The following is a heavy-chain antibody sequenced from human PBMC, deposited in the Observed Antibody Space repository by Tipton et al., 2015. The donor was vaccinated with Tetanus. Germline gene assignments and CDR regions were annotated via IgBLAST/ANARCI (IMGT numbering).Heavy chain of an antibody. CDR3: ARDFRERSGTYYSYYYTMDV. CDR1: GGSLNTFY. Sequence: TLSLTCTVSGGSLNTFYWNWIRQPAGKGLEWIGRVYSSGSTNYNPSLKGRVTMSIDAPKNQFSLELTSVTAADTAVYYCARDFRERSGTYYSYYYTMDVWGQGTTVTVSS. V-gene: IGHV4-4*07. J-gene: IGHJ6*02. D-gene: IGHD1-26*01. CDR2: VYSSGST.